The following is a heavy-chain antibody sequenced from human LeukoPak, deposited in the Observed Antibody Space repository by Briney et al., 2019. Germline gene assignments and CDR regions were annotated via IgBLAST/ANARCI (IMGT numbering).Heavy chain of an antibody. CDR3: ARLPYRDGVAQDY. Sequence: ASVTVSCTTSGYTFTRYYMQWVRQPPGHGLEWMGIINPISGATDYAQKFQGRVTMTRDTSTSTVYMELSSLRSEDTAMYYCARLPYRDGVAQDYWGQGTLVTVSA. CDR1: GYTFTRYY. J-gene: IGHJ4*02. CDR2: INPISGAT. D-gene: IGHD3-16*02. V-gene: IGHV1-46*01.